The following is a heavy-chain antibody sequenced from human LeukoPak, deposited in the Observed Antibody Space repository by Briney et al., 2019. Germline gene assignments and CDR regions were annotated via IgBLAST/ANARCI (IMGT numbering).Heavy chain of an antibody. J-gene: IGHJ4*02. CDR3: ARHSRRQLVPTHSDY. V-gene: IGHV4-34*01. D-gene: IGHD6-13*01. CDR1: GGSFSGYY. CDR2: IYYSGST. Sequence: PSETLSLTCAVYGGSFSGYYWSWIRQPPGKGLEWIGSIYYSGSTYYNPSLKSRVTISVDTSKNQFSLKLSSVTAADTAVYYCARHSRRQLVPTHSDYWGQGTLVTVSS.